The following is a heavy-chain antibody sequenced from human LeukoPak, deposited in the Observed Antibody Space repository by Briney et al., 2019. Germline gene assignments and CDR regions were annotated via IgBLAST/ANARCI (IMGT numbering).Heavy chain of an antibody. CDR1: GGSISYYY. D-gene: IGHD5-24*01. CDR2: IYYSGST. V-gene: IGHV4-59*01. Sequence: SETLSLTCTVSGGSISYYYWSWIRQPPGKGLEWIGYIYYSGSTNYNPSLKSRVTISVDTSKNQFSLKLSSVTAADTAVYYCARGGRVSYWFDPWGQGTLVTVSS. CDR3: ARGGRVSYWFDP. J-gene: IGHJ5*02.